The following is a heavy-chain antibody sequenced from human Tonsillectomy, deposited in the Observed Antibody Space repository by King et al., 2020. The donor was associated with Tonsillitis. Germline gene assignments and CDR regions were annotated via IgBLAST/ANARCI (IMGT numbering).Heavy chain of an antibody. Sequence: VQLQQWGAGLLKPSETLSLTCAVYGGSFSGYYWSWIRQPPGKGLEWIGEINHSGSTNYNPSLKSRVTISVDTSKNQFSLKLSSVTAADTAVYYCARGRVSGWFSGSYYYYGMDVWGQGTTVTVSS. J-gene: IGHJ6*02. V-gene: IGHV4-34*01. D-gene: IGHD6-19*01. CDR3: ARGRVSGWFSGSYYYYGMDV. CDR1: GGSFSGYY. CDR2: INHSGST.